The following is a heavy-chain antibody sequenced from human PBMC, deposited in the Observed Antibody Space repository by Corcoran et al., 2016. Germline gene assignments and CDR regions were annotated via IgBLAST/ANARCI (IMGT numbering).Heavy chain of an antibody. CDR3: ARDSSGYYYFWFDP. Sequence: QVQRGQSGAEVKKPGASVKVSCKASGYTFTSYAMHWVRQGPGQRLEWMGWINAGNGKTKYSQKFRSRVTITRDTSASTAYMELRSLRSEDTAVVYCARDSSGYYYFWFDPWGQGTLVTVSS. CDR1: GYTFTSYA. D-gene: IGHD3-22*01. J-gene: IGHJ5*02. CDR2: INAGNGKT. V-gene: IGHV1-3*01.